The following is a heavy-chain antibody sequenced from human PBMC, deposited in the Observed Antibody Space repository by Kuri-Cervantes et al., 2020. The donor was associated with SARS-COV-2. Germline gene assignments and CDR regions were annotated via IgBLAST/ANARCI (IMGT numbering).Heavy chain of an antibody. CDR2: INHSGST. D-gene: IGHD1-14*01. J-gene: IGHJ5*02. Sequence: SETLSLTCAVYGGSFSGYYWSWIRQPPGKGLEWIGEINHSGSTNYNPSLKSRVTISVDTSKNQFSLKLSSVTAADTAVYYCARSRRVWFDPWGRGTLVTVSS. V-gene: IGHV4-34*01. CDR3: ARSRRVWFDP. CDR1: GGSFSGYY.